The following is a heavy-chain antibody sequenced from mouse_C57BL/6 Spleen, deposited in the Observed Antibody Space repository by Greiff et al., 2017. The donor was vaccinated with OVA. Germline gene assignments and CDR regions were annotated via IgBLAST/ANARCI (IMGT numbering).Heavy chain of an antibody. CDR3: ARAGSNYGYFDY. V-gene: IGHV1-53*01. CDR2: INPSNGGT. J-gene: IGHJ2*01. D-gene: IGHD2-5*01. Sequence: QVQLQQPGTELVKPGASVKLSCKASGYTFTSYWMHWVKQRPGQGLEWIGNINPSNGGTNYNEKFKSKATLTVDKSSSTAYMQLSSLTSEYSAVYYCARAGSNYGYFDYWGQGTTLTVSS. CDR1: GYTFTSYW.